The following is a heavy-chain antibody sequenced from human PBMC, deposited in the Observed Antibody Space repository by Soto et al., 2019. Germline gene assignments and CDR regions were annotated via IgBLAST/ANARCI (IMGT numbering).Heavy chain of an antibody. CDR2: INPSGGST. D-gene: IGHD2-15*01. J-gene: IGHJ3*02. CDR1: GYTFTSYY. CDR3: AREPYCSGGSCSQADAFDI. Sequence: ASVKVSCKASGYTFTSYYMHWVRQAPGQGLEWMGIINPSGGSTSYAQKFQGRVTMTRDTSTSTVYMELSSLRSEDTAVYYCAREPYCSGGSCSQADAFDIWGQGTMVTVS. V-gene: IGHV1-46*01.